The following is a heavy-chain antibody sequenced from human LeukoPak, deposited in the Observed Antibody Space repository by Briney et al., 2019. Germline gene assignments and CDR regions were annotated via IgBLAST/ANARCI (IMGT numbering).Heavy chain of an antibody. V-gene: IGHV3-48*03. CDR2: ISTSGTTI. Sequence: GSLRLSCAASGFTFSGYEMNWVRQAPGKGLEWVSYISTSGTTIYYADSVKGRFTISRDNAKNSLYLQMHSLRAEDTAVYYCARDLGYCSGGTCYPFPFDYWGQGTLVTVSS. D-gene: IGHD2-15*01. J-gene: IGHJ4*02. CDR1: GFTFSGYE. CDR3: ARDLGYCSGGTCYPFPFDY.